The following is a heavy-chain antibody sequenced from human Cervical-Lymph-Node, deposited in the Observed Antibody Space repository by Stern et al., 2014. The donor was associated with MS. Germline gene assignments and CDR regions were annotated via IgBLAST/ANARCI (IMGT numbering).Heavy chain of an antibody. CDR3: ARGTNNYDSSVLRYYGMDV. J-gene: IGHJ6*02. D-gene: IGHD3-22*01. CDR1: GFTFYNYI. V-gene: IGHV3-21*01. Sequence: EVQLVESGGDLVKPGGSLRLSCAASGFTFYNYIMNWVRQAPGKGLEWVSSISSSGSDIYYADSLKGRFTISRDNAKNSLYLQMNSLRAEDTAVYYCARGTNNYDSSVLRYYGMDVWGQGTTVTVSS. CDR2: ISSSGSDI.